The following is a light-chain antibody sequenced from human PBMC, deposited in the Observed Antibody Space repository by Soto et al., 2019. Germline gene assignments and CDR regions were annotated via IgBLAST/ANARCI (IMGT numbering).Light chain of an antibody. CDR1: QGIRND. CDR3: PQDYNYPRT. J-gene: IGKJ1*01. V-gene: IGKV1-6*01. CDR2: AAS. Sequence: AIQMTQSPSSLSASVGDRVTITCRASQGIRNDLGWYQQKPGKAPKLLTYAASSLQSGVPSRFSGSGSGTDFTLTISSLQPEDFATYYCPQDYNYPRTFGQGTKVDIK.